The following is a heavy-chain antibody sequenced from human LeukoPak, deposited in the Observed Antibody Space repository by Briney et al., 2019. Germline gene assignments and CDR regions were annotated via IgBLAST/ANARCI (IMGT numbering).Heavy chain of an antibody. D-gene: IGHD5-18*01. J-gene: IGHJ4*02. CDR3: ARYRARNSYGYDY. CDR1: GFTFSSYW. CDR2: IKQDGSEK. Sequence: GGSLRLSCAASGFTFSSYWMSWVRQAPGKGLEWVANIKQDGSEKYYVDSVEGRFTISRDNAKNSLYLQMNSLRAEDTAVYYCARYRARNSYGYDYWGQGTLVTVSS. V-gene: IGHV3-7*03.